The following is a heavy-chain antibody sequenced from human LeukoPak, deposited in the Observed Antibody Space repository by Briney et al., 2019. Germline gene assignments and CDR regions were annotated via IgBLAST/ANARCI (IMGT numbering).Heavy chain of an antibody. J-gene: IGHJ5*02. CDR1: GYTFTSYY. CDR3: ARAPPEGYCGGDCSSNWFDP. Sequence: ASVKVSCKASGYTFTSYYMHWVRQAPGQGLEWMGIINPSGGSTSYAQKFQGRVTMTRDMSTSTVYMEPSSLRSEDTAVYYCARAPPEGYCGGDCSSNWFDPWGQGTLVTVSS. D-gene: IGHD2-21*02. CDR2: INPSGGST. V-gene: IGHV1-46*01.